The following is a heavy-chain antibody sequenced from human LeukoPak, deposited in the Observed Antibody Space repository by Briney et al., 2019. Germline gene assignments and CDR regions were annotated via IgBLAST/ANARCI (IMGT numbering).Heavy chain of an antibody. J-gene: IGHJ6*03. CDR2: INPNSGGT. D-gene: IGHD2-15*01. Sequence: ASVKVSCKASGYTFTGYYMHWVRQAPGQGLEWMGWINPNSGGTNYAQKFQGRVTMSRDTSLSTAYMEVSGLTSDDTAVYYCARGVVAATFYYYMDVWGKGTTVTVAS. CDR1: GYTFTGYY. V-gene: IGHV1-2*02. CDR3: ARGVVAATFYYYMDV.